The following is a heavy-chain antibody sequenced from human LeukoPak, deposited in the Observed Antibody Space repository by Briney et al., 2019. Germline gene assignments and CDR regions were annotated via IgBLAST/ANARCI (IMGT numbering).Heavy chain of an antibody. CDR3: ARGGARHNCNYVIAADF. D-gene: IGHD1-7*01. J-gene: IGHJ4*02. CDR2: INQDGSEK. CDR1: GFIFTNYW. Sequence: GGSLRLSCAASGFIFTNYWMTWVRQAPGKGLEWVANINQDGSEKHYVDSVKGRFTISRDNVKNSLYLQMDSLRAEDTAVYYCARGGARHNCNYVIAADFWGQGTLVTVSS. V-gene: IGHV3-7*01.